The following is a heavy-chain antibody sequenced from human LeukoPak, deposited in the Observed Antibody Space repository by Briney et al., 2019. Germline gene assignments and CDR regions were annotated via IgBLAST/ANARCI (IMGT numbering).Heavy chain of an antibody. V-gene: IGHV3-11*04. CDR1: GFTFSDYY. J-gene: IGHJ4*02. Sequence: GVSLRLSCAASGFTFSDYYMSWIRQAPGKGLEWVSYISSSGSTIYYADSVKGRFTISRDNAKNTLYLQMNSLRAEDTAVYYCAKDGPGDEYSSSGIFDYWGQGTLVTVSS. CDR2: ISSSGSTI. D-gene: IGHD6-6*01. CDR3: AKDGPGDEYSSSGIFDY.